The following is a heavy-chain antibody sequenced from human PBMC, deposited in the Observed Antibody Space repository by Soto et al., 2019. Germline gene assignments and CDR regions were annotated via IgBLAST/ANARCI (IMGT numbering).Heavy chain of an antibody. D-gene: IGHD3-10*01. Sequence: EVEMLESGGGLVQPGGSLRLSCAASAISFNTYGVTWVRQAPGKGLEWVSTVTVTGGSTYYADSVKGRFTISRDRSNYTVSLLLNSLTVEDTAIYYCAGQRSPEGWFDPWGQGTLVTVSS. CDR3: AGQRSPEGWFDP. CDR1: AISFNTYG. CDR2: VTVTGGST. J-gene: IGHJ5*02. V-gene: IGHV3-23*01.